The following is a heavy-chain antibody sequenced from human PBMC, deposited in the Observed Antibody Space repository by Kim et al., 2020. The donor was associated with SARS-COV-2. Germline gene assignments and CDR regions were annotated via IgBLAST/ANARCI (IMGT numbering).Heavy chain of an antibody. Sequence: ASVKVSCKASGYTFTSYYMHWVRQAPGQGLEWMGIINPSGGSTSYAQKFQGRVTMTRDTSTSTVYMELSSLRSEDTAEYYCARRGAAAGNVIYYYYYGMDVWGQGTTVAVA. CDR3: ARRGAAAGNVIYYYYYGMDV. CDR1: GYTFTSYY. V-gene: IGHV1-46*01. CDR2: INPSGGST. D-gene: IGHD6-13*01. J-gene: IGHJ6*01.